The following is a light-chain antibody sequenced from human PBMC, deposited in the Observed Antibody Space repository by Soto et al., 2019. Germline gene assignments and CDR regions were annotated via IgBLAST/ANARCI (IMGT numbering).Light chain of an antibody. V-gene: IGKV3-20*01. CDR2: GAS. J-gene: IGKJ1*01. Sequence: EIVLAQSPGTLSLSPGESATLSCRASQSVSSAFLAWYQQKAGQAPRLLIYGASRRATGIPDRFSGSGSGTDVTLTISRLEPEDFAVYYCQQYVRSPWAFGQGTKVEI. CDR1: QSVSSAF. CDR3: QQYVRSPWA.